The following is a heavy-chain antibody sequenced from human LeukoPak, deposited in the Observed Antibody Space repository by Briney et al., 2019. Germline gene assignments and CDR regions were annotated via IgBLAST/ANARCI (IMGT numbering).Heavy chain of an antibody. CDR3: ARDGPLDPKSGYSYGFDY. D-gene: IGHD5-18*01. CDR2: ISAASWGI. CDR1: GFTFSTYS. J-gene: IGHJ4*02. Sequence: PGGSLRLSCAASGFTFSTYSMTWVRQAPGKGLEWISHISAASWGIYYADSVKGRFTTSRDNAKNSVFLQMSSLRPDDTAVYYCARDGPLDPKSGYSYGFDYWGQGTLVTVSS. V-gene: IGHV3-48*01.